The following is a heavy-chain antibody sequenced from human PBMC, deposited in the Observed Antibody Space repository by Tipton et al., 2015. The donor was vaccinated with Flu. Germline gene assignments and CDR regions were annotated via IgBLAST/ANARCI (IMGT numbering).Heavy chain of an antibody. CDR3: VSRADWFDP. J-gene: IGHJ5*02. CDR1: GASISTYY. D-gene: IGHD3-10*01. Sequence: GSLRLSCTVSGASISTYYWSWIRQPPGKGLEWIGYIYHSGSAEYNPSLKSRVTISVDTSKNQFSLKLNSLTAADTAVYYCVSRADWFDPWGQGTLVTVSS. V-gene: IGHV4-59*08. CDR2: IYHSGSA.